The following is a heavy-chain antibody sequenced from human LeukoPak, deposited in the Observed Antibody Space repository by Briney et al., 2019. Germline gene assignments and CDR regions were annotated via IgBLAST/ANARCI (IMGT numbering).Heavy chain of an antibody. CDR3: AREPTMARDWLLSRFDY. V-gene: IGHV1-69*04. CDR1: GGTFSSYA. Sequence: ASVKVSCKASGGTFSSYAISWVRQAPGQGLEWVGRIIPILGIANYAQKFQGRVTITADKSTSTAYMELSSLRSEDTAVYYCAREPTMARDWLLSRFDYWGQGTLVTVSS. D-gene: IGHD3-9*01. CDR2: IIPILGIA. J-gene: IGHJ4*02.